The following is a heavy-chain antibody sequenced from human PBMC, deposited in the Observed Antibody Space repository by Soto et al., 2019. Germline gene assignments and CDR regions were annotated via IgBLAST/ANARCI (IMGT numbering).Heavy chain of an antibody. CDR1: GYTFTSYG. CDR3: ARGWDCSSTSCYDRFCDY. J-gene: IGHJ4*02. Sequence: ASVKVSCKASGYTFTSYGFSWVRQAPGQGFEWMGWISAYNGNTNYAQKLQDRVSMTTDTSTSTAYMELSSLRSDDTAVYYCARGWDCSSTSCYDRFCDYWGQGTLVTAPQ. V-gene: IGHV1-18*01. D-gene: IGHD2-2*01. CDR2: ISAYNGNT.